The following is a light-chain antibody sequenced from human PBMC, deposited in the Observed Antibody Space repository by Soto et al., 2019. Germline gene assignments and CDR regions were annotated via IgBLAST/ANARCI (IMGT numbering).Light chain of an antibody. CDR1: QSVSSTL. V-gene: IGKV3-20*01. CDR2: GVS. CDR3: QHYWYSSWT. Sequence: ELVLTQSPVALSLSSGERATLSCRASQSVSSTLLTWYQQKPGQAPRLLIYGVSSRATGIPDRFSGSGSGTDFPLTSSIVDPEDFAFYFCQHYWYSSWTFGQGSRVEIK. J-gene: IGKJ1*01.